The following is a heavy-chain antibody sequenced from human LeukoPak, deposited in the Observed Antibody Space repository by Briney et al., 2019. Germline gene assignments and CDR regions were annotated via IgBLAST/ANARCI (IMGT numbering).Heavy chain of an antibody. CDR3: AKDAQTDYDILTGYYGPNWFDP. D-gene: IGHD3-9*01. J-gene: IGHJ5*02. Sequence: GGSLRLSCAASGFTFSSYAMSWVRQAPGKGLEWVSAISGSGGSTYYADSVKGRFTISRDNSKNTLYLQMNSLRAEDTAVYYCAKDAQTDYDILTGYYGPNWFDPWGQGTLVTVFS. V-gene: IGHV3-23*01. CDR2: ISGSGGST. CDR1: GFTFSSYA.